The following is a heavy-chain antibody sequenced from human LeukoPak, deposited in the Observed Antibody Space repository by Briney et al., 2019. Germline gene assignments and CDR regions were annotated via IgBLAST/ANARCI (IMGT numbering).Heavy chain of an antibody. Sequence: GGSLRLSCAASGFTVSRNCMRWVRQAPGRGLAWVSGIYSGGSTYYEAPVKGPFTISRHNSKNTLYLQMNSLRAEDTPVYYCASVAERNKCDYWGQGTLVTVSS. CDR1: GFTVSRNC. CDR2: IYSGGST. J-gene: IGHJ4*02. D-gene: IGHD1/OR15-1a*01. V-gene: IGHV3-53*04. CDR3: ASVAERNKCDY.